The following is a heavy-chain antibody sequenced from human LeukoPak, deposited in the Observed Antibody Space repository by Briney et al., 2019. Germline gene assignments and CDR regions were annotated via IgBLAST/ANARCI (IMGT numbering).Heavy chain of an antibody. V-gene: IGHV1-46*01. D-gene: IGHD1-26*01. CDR3: ARDHSGSQHWFDP. Sequence: ASVKLSFKASGYTFTSHYMHWVREAPGQGLEWMGVINPSAGSTSYAQKFQGRVIMTRDTSTSTAYTEWNSLTSEDTAVYYCARDHSGSQHWFDPWGQGTLVTVSS. J-gene: IGHJ5*02. CDR1: GYTFTSHY. CDR2: INPSAGST.